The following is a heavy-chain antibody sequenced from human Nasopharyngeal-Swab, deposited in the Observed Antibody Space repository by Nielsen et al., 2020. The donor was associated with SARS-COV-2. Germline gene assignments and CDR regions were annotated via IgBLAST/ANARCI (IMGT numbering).Heavy chain of an antibody. J-gene: IGHJ2*01. CDR2: IHADGNT. CDR1: GFSVSGNTY. D-gene: IGHD6-13*01. V-gene: IGHV3-53*01. Sequence: GESLKISCAASGFSVSGNTYMSWVRQAPGKGLEWVSTIHADGNTYYADSVRGRFTSSRDNSKNTVSLQMNSLRAEGTAVYYCASRGASADPSTRDLPFSRRTFDLWGRGTLVTVSS. CDR3: ASRGASADPSTRDLPFSRRTFDL.